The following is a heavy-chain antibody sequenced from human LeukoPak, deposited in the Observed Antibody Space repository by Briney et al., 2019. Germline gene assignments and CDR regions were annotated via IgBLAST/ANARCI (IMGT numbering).Heavy chain of an antibody. Sequence: GGSLRLSCAASGFTFSSYGMHWVRHAPGKGLEWLAVISSDGNNKYYTDSVKGRFTISRDNSKNTLYLQMNSLRVEDTAVYYCARDPSGSYYYYYYGMDVWGQGTTVTVSS. D-gene: IGHD1-26*01. V-gene: IGHV3-30*03. CDR2: ISSDGNNK. CDR3: ARDPSGSYYYYYYGMDV. CDR1: GFTFSSYG. J-gene: IGHJ6*02.